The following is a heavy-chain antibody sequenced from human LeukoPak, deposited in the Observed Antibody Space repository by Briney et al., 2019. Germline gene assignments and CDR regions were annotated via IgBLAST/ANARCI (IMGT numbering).Heavy chain of an antibody. CDR2: IYYSGST. D-gene: IGHD2-15*01. Sequence: KSSETLSLTCTVSGGSISSSSYYWGWIRQPPGKGLEWIGSIYYSGSTYYNPPLKSRVTISVDTSKNQFSLKLSSVTAADTAVYYCARHILAAGYYFDYWGQGTLVTVSS. CDR3: ARHILAAGYYFDY. CDR1: GGSISSSSYY. J-gene: IGHJ4*02. V-gene: IGHV4-39*01.